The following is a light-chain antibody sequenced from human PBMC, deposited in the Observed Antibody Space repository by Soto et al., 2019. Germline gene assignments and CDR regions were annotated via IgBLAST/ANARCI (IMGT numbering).Light chain of an antibody. CDR1: QSVTSSY. CDR2: GAS. CDR3: QQYGSSGT. J-gene: IGKJ1*01. Sequence: EIVFTQSPGSLSLSPWERSPLSFRASQSVTSSYLAWYQQKPGQAPRLLIYGASNRATGIPDRFSGSGSGTDFTLTISRLEPEDFAVYYCQQYGSSGTFGQGTKVDIK. V-gene: IGKV3-20*01.